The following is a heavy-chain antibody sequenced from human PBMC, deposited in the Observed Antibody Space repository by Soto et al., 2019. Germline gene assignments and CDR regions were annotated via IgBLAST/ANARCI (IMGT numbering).Heavy chain of an antibody. Sequence: KPGGSLRLSCISSGFTFRTYTMNWVRQAPGKGLEWVSGIRGFSPYTFYAESVKGRFTISRDHAKNSLYLQMNSLRADDTAVYYCARDRGYDAHDYYYNAMDVWGQGTTVTVSS. J-gene: IGHJ6*02. D-gene: IGHD2-15*01. V-gene: IGHV3-21*01. CDR3: ARDRGYDAHDYYYNAMDV. CDR2: IRGFSPYT. CDR1: GFTFRTYT.